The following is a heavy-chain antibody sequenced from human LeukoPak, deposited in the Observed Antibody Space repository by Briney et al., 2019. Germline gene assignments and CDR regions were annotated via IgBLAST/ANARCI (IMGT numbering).Heavy chain of an antibody. CDR2: IYYSGST. CDR1: GGSISSYY. D-gene: IGHD4-23*01. V-gene: IGHV4-59*01. CDR3: ARYRGNSNGGFDP. Sequence: PSETLSLTCTVSGGSISSYYWSWIRQPPGKGLEWIGNIYYSGSTNYNPSLKSRVTTSVDTSKNQFSLKLTSVTAADTAVYYCARYRGNSNGGFDPWGQGTLVTVSS. J-gene: IGHJ5*02.